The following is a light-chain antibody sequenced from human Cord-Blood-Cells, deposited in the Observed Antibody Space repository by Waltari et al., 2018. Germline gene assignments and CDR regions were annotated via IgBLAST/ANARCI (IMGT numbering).Light chain of an antibody. CDR3: AAWDDSLSGPGV. V-gene: IGLV1-47*01. CDR1: SPTIRSHY. J-gene: IGLJ3*02. Sequence: QSVLTQPPSASGTPGQRVTISCSVSSPTIRSHYVYSFQQLPGTAPKLLIYRNNQRPSGVPDRFSGSKSGTSASLAISGLRSEDEADYYCAAWDDSLSGPGVFGGGTKLTVL. CDR2: RNN.